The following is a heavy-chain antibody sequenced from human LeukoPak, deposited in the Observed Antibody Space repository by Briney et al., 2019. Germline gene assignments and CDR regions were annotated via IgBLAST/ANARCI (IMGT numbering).Heavy chain of an antibody. V-gene: IGHV3-21*01. Sequence: GGSLRLSCAASGFTFSSYAMSWVRQAPGKGLEWVSSISSSSSYIYYADSVKGRFTISRDNAKNSLYLQMNSLRAEDTAVYYCARASGAVAGTWSFDYWGQGTLVTVSS. CDR3: ARASGAVAGTWSFDY. J-gene: IGHJ4*02. D-gene: IGHD6-19*01. CDR2: ISSSSSYI. CDR1: GFTFSSYA.